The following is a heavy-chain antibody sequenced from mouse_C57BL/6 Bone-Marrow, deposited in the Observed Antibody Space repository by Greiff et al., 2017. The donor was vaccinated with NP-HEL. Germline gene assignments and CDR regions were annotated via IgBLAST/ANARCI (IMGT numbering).Heavy chain of an antibody. Sequence: EVQLVESGGGLVQPKGSLKLSCAASGFSFNTYALNWVRQAPGKGLEWVARIRSKSNNYATYYADSVKDRFTISRDDSESMLYLQMNNLKTEDTAMYYCVRVYYDYDVEAMDYWGQGTSVTVSS. CDR1: GFSFNTYA. V-gene: IGHV10-1*01. J-gene: IGHJ4*01. CDR3: VRVYYDYDVEAMDY. CDR2: IRSKSNNYAT. D-gene: IGHD2-4*01.